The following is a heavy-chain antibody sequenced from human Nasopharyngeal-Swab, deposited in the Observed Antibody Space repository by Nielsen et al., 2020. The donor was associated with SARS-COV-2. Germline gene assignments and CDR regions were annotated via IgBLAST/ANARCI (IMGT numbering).Heavy chain of an antibody. V-gene: IGHV3-21*01. CDR3: ARDLGGSVPAAMGAFDI. CDR2: ISGSSSYI. Sequence: VRQAPGKGLEWVSSISGSSSYIYYADSVKGRFTISRDNAKNSLYLQMNSLRAEDTAVYYCARDLGGSVPAAMGAFDIWGQGTMVTVSS. D-gene: IGHD2-2*01. J-gene: IGHJ3*02.